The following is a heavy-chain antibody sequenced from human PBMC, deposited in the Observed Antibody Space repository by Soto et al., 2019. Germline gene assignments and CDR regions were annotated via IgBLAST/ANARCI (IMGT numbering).Heavy chain of an antibody. CDR1: GFTFSSYW. D-gene: IGHD3-10*01. J-gene: IGHJ6*02. CDR3: ARVHITMVRGVIISSYGMDV. Sequence: PGGSLRLSCAASGFTFSSYWMHWVRQAPGKGLVWVSRINSDGSSTSYADSVKGRFTISRDNAKNMLYLQMNSLRAEDTAVYYCARVHITMVRGVIISSYGMDVWGQGTTVTVSS. CDR2: INSDGSST. V-gene: IGHV3-74*01.